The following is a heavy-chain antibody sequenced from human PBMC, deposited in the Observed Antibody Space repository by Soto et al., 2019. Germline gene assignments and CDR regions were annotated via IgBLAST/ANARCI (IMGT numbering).Heavy chain of an antibody. J-gene: IGHJ4*02. V-gene: IGHV3-23*01. D-gene: IGHD3-3*01. Sequence: PGGSLILSCSASGFTFSSYAMSWVRQAPGKGLEWVSAISGSGGSTYYADSVKGRFTISRDNSKNTLYLQMNSLRAEDTAVYYCATEDYYDFWRRAPAFDYWGQGTLVTVSS. CDR1: GFTFSSYA. CDR3: ATEDYYDFWRRAPAFDY. CDR2: ISGSGGST.